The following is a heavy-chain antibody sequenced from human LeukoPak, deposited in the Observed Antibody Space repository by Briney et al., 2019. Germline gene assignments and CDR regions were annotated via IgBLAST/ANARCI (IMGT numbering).Heavy chain of an antibody. CDR1: GGSFSGYY. Sequence: PSETLSLTCAVYGGSFSGYYWSWIRQPPGKGLEWIGEINHSGSTNYNPSLKSRVTISVDTSKNQFSLKLSSVTAAGTAVYYCARVGCSSTSCYSGAFDIWGQGTMVTVSS. D-gene: IGHD2-2*02. CDR3: ARVGCSSTSCYSGAFDI. CDR2: INHSGST. V-gene: IGHV4-34*01. J-gene: IGHJ3*02.